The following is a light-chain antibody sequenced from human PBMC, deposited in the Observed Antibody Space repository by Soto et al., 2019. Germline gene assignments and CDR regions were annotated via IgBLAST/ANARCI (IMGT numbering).Light chain of an antibody. CDR2: QDS. Sequence: ELTQPPSVSVSPGLTASITCSGDKLGDKLAYWYQQKPGQSPVLVMYQDSKRPSGIPERFSGSNSGNTATLTISGTQSMDEADYYCQAWDSSTAVFGTGTKVTVL. J-gene: IGLJ1*01. V-gene: IGLV3-1*01. CDR3: QAWDSSTAV. CDR1: KLGDKL.